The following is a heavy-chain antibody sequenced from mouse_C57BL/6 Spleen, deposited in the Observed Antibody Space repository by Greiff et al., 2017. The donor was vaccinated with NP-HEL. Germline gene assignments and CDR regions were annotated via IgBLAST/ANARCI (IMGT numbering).Heavy chain of an antibody. V-gene: IGHV5-17*01. CDR1: GFTFSDYG. CDR3: ARWDSNYGGAMDY. J-gene: IGHJ4*01. Sequence: EVQVVESGGGLVKPGGSLKLSCAASGFTFSDYGMHWVRQAPEKGLEWVAYISSGSSTIYYADTVKGRFTISRDNAKNTLFLQMTSLKSEDTAMYYCARWDSNYGGAMDYWGQGTSVTVSS. CDR2: ISSGSSTI. D-gene: IGHD2-5*01.